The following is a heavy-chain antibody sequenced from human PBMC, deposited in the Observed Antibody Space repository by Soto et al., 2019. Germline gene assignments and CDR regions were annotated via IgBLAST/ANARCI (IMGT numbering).Heavy chain of an antibody. CDR2: INSDGSNT. Sequence: GGSLRLSCAASGFTFSNYWMHWVRQAPGKGLVWVSRINSDGSNTNYADSVKGRFTVSRDNAKNTLYLEMNNLRAEDTAVYYCAREIQLGYWGQGTLVTVYS. CDR1: GFTFSNYW. V-gene: IGHV3-74*01. J-gene: IGHJ4*02. CDR3: AREIQLGY. D-gene: IGHD5-18*01.